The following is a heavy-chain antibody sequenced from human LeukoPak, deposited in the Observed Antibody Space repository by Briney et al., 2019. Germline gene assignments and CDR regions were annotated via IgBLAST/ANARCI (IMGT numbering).Heavy chain of an antibody. Sequence: SETLSLTCAVYGGSFSGYYWSWIRQPPGKGLEWIEEINHSGSTNYNPSLKSRVTISVDTSKNQFSLKLSSVTATDTAVYYCARGRDMITFGGVLAFDYWGQGTLVTVSS. CDR2: INHSGST. J-gene: IGHJ4*02. D-gene: IGHD3-16*01. CDR3: ARGRDMITFGGVLAFDY. CDR1: GGSFSGYY. V-gene: IGHV4-34*01.